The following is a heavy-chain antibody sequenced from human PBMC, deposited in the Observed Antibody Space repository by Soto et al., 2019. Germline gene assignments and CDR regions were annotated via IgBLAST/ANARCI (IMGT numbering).Heavy chain of an antibody. J-gene: IGHJ4*02. CDR3: ARLDY. CDR2: IYHSGST. Sequence: QVQLQESGPGLVKPSGTLSLTCAVSGGSISSSNWWSWVQPPGKGLEWIGEIYHSGSTNYNPSLKSRVTIAVDKSKNQFSLKLGSVTAADTAVYYCARLDYWGQGTLVTVSS. V-gene: IGHV4-4*02. CDR1: GGSISSSNW.